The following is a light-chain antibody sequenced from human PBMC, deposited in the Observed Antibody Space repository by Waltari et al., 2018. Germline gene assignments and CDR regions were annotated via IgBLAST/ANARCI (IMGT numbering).Light chain of an antibody. J-gene: IGKJ1*01. CDR2: GAS. Sequence: EIVLTQSPGTLSLSPGERATLACRASQSVGRSLAWYQQNPGRAPRLLIFGASSRATGIPDRFGGSGSGTDFSLTISRLEPEDVAVYYCQHYVRLPATFGQGTKVEIK. V-gene: IGKV3-20*01. CDR1: QSVGRS. CDR3: QHYVRLPAT.